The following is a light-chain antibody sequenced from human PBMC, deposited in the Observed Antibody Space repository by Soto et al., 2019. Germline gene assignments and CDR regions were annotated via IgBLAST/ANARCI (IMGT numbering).Light chain of an antibody. CDR2: LGS. V-gene: IGKV2-28*01. CDR1: QSLLHSNGYNS. Sequence: DIVMTQSPLSLSVTPGEPASISCRSSQSLLHSNGYNSLVWYLQKPGQSPQLLIYLGSNRASGVPDRFSGSESGTYFTLKISRMEAEDVGVYYCMQGLQSPGTFVQGTKVEIK. J-gene: IGKJ1*01. CDR3: MQGLQSPGT.